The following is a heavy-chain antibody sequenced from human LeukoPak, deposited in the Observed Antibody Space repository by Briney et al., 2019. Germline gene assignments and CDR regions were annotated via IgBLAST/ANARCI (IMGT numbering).Heavy chain of an antibody. D-gene: IGHD4-17*01. J-gene: IGHJ1*01. Sequence: PGGSLRLSCAASGFTFSDYSMNWVRQAPGMGLEWVSCISSRGSYIYYADSVKGRFTISRDSAKNSLYLQMNSLRAEDTAVYYCARLAVDYGDRSFQHWGQGTLVTVSS. CDR1: GFTFSDYS. CDR2: ISSRGSYI. V-gene: IGHV3-21*01. CDR3: ARLAVDYGDRSFQH.